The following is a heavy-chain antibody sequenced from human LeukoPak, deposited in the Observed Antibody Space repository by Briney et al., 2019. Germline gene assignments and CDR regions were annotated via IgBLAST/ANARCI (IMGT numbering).Heavy chain of an antibody. J-gene: IGHJ4*02. CDR1: GFTFSDYY. D-gene: IGHD3-10*01. Sequence: GSLRLSCAASGFTFSDYYMSWIRQAPGKGLEWIGEINHSGSTNYNSSLKSRVTISVDTSKNQFSLKLSSVTAADTAVYYCARRRNRTYYYGSGSSPLDYWGQGTLVTVSS. CDR3: ARRRNRTYYYGSGSSPLDY. V-gene: IGHV4-34*01. CDR2: INHSGST.